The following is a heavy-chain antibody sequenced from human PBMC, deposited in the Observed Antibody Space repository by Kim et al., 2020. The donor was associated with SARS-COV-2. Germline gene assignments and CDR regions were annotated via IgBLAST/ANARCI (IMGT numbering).Heavy chain of an antibody. Sequence: DYVKGRFTISRDNSKNTLYLQMNSLRAEDTAVYYCAKPSSSWYVSHIDIWGQGTMVTVSS. V-gene: IGHV3-23*01. D-gene: IGHD6-13*01. J-gene: IGHJ3*02. CDR3: AKPSSSWYVSHIDI.